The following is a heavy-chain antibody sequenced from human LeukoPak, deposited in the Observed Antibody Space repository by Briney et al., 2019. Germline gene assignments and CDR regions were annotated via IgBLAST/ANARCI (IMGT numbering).Heavy chain of an antibody. J-gene: IGHJ4*02. D-gene: IGHD6-6*01. Sequence: QPGGSLRLSCVASGFTFRSYAMHWVRQAPGKGLEWVAVISYDGNNKYYADSVKGRFTISRDNSENTLYLQMNSLRAEDTAVYYCARDHSSSSPTTLDYWGQGILVTVSP. CDR1: GFTFRSYA. CDR2: ISYDGNNK. V-gene: IGHV3-30*04. CDR3: ARDHSSSSPTTLDY.